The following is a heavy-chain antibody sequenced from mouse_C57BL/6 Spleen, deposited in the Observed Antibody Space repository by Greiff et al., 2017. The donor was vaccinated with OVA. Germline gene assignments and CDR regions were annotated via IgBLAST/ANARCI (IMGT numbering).Heavy chain of an antibody. CDR3: ARHESGYYYGSSYFDY. D-gene: IGHD1-1*01. J-gene: IGHJ2*01. CDR2: FYPGSGSI. V-gene: IGHV1-62-2*01. CDR1: GYTFTEYT. Sequence: VKLQESGAELVKPGASVKLSCKASGYTFTEYTIHWVKQRSGQGLEWIGWFYPGSGSIKYNEKFKDKATLTADKSSSTVYMELSRLTSEDYAVYFCARHESGYYYGSSYFDYWGQGTTLTVSS.